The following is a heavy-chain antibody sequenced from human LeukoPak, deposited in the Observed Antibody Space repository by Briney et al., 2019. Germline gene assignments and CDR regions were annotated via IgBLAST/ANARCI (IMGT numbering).Heavy chain of an antibody. CDR3: ASMVVAACNWFDP. Sequence: PGGSLRLSCAASGFTVSSNYMSWVRQAPGKGLEWVSVIYSGGSTYYADSVKGRFTISRDNSKNTLYLQMNSLRAEDTAVYYCASMVVAACNWFDPWGQGTLVTVSS. D-gene: IGHD2-15*01. CDR1: GFTVSSNY. V-gene: IGHV3-53*01. J-gene: IGHJ5*02. CDR2: IYSGGST.